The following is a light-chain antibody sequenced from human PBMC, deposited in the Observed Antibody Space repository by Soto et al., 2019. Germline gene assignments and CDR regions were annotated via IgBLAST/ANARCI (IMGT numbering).Light chain of an antibody. V-gene: IGLV2-14*01. Sequence: QSVLTQPASVSGSPGQSITISCAGASSDVGAYDYVSWYQQHPGKAPKLMIFDVSNRPSGVSNRFSGSKSGNTASLTISGLQAEDEADYYCSSYTGTSTGVFGTGTKVTVL. CDR2: DVS. CDR1: SSDVGAYDY. J-gene: IGLJ1*01. CDR3: SSYTGTSTGV.